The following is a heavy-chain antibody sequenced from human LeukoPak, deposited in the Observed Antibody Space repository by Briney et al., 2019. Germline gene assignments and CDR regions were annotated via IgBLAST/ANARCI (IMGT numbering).Heavy chain of an antibody. V-gene: IGHV3-30*02. CDR1: GFTFSSYG. Sequence: GGSLRLSCAASGFTFSSYGMHWVRQAPGKGLEWVAFIRYDGSNKYYADSVKGRFTISRDNSKNTLYLQMNSLRAEDTAVYYCAKCRDANEENPSLTGDPLFDYWGQGTLVTVSS. D-gene: IGHD7-27*01. CDR2: IRYDGSNK. J-gene: IGHJ4*02. CDR3: AKCRDANEENPSLTGDPLFDY.